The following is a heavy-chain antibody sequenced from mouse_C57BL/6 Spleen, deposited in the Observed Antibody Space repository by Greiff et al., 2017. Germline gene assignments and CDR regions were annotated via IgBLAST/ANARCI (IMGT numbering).Heavy chain of an antibody. CDR1: GYTFTDYE. CDR2: IDPETGGT. J-gene: IGHJ3*01. V-gene: IGHV1-15*01. Sequence: QVQLKESGAELVRPGASVTLSCKASGYTFTDYEMHWVKQTPVHGLEWIGAIDPETGGTAYNQKVKGKAILTADKSSSTAYMELRSLTSEDSAVYYCTRSRPGGFAYWGQGTLVTVSA. CDR3: TRSRPGGFAY.